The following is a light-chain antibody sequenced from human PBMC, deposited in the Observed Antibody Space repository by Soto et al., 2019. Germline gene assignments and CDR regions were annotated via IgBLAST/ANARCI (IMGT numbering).Light chain of an antibody. CDR3: QQYGTSPIT. Sequence: ENVLTQSPGTVSLYPGERATLYCRASQTVSRYLTWYQQRPGQAPRLLISGESRRATGISDRFSGSGSGTYFTLTRSRRESEDFALYYCQQYGTSPITFGQGTRLDIK. CDR1: QTVSRY. J-gene: IGKJ5*01. V-gene: IGKV3-20*01. CDR2: GES.